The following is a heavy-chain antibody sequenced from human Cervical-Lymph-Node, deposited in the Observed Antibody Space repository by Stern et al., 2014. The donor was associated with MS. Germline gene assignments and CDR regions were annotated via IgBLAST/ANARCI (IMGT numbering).Heavy chain of an antibody. J-gene: IGHJ4*02. CDR1: GGTFSYYA. V-gene: IGHV1-69*12. D-gene: IGHD3-22*01. CDR3: ARDRRHYDTSGGYYFDS. Sequence: QVQLVQSRAEVKKPGSSVKVSCTASGGTFSYYAINWVRQAPGQGPEWMGGIIPIVGTANYAQKLQGRVTITADEPTRTAYMELSSLRSEDTAVYYCARDRRHYDTSGGYYFDSWGQGTLVTVSS. CDR2: IIPIVGTA.